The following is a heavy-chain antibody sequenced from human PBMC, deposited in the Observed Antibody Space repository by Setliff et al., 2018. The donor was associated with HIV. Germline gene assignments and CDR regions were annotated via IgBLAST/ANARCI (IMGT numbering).Heavy chain of an antibody. CDR1: GYTFTSYA. V-gene: IGHV1-3*04. CDR3: ARAEYSSHNFFDS. Sequence: ASVKVSCKASGYTFTSYALHWVRQAPGQRPEWMGWIKTGNGDTQYSQKFRDRVTITRDTSADTVYMELSSLRSGDTAVYYCARAEYSSHNFFDSWGQGTLVTVSS. D-gene: IGHD5-18*01. J-gene: IGHJ4*02. CDR2: IKTGNGDT.